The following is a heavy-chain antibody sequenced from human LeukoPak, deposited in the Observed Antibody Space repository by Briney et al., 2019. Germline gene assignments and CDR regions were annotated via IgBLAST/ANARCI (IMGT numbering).Heavy chain of an antibody. CDR2: IGITGDII. CDR3: ARLPTLNNQLTYSSWDAFDV. D-gene: IGHD2-2*01. J-gene: IGHJ3*01. Sequence: GGPLRLSCAASGFGLSGYNMNWVRQAPGKGLEGFSNIGITGDIIHYADSVKGRFTISRDNAKNSLFLQMNSLRAEDTAVYYCARLPTLNNQLTYSSWDAFDVWGQGTVVTVSS. CDR1: GFGLSGYN. V-gene: IGHV3-48*04.